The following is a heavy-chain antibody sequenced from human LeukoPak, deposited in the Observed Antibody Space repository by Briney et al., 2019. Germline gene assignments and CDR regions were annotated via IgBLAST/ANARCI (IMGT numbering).Heavy chain of an antibody. D-gene: IGHD1-14*01. CDR1: GFTISTYW. CDR3: ARDWPGTSY. Sequence: GALRLSCVASGFTISTYWMSWVRQAPGKGLEWVANIKEDGSEKYYVDSVKGRFTISRDNAKNSLYLQVSDLRAEDTAVYYCARDWPGTSYWGQGTLVTVSS. V-gene: IGHV3-7*01. J-gene: IGHJ4*02. CDR2: IKEDGSEK.